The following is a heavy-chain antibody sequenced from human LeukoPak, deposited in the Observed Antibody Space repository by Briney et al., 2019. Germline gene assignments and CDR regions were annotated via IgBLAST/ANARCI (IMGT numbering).Heavy chain of an antibody. CDR3: ARASTIGAAGLFDY. Sequence: PGGSLRLSCAASGFTVSSNYMSWVCQAPGKGLEWVSVLYGGGATFYSDSVKGRFTISRDNSKNTLYLRMNSLTAEDTAIYYCARASTIGAAGLFDYWGQGALVTVSS. CDR2: LYGGGAT. J-gene: IGHJ4*02. V-gene: IGHV3-53*01. CDR1: GFTVSSNY. D-gene: IGHD6-13*01.